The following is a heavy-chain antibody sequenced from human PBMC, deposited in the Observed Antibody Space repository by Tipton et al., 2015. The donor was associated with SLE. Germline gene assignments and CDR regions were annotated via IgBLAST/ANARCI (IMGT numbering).Heavy chain of an antibody. D-gene: IGHD1-1*01. CDR2: IYTSGST. CDR1: GFTVSSNY. J-gene: IGHJ4*02. Sequence: GSLRLSCAASGFTVSSNYMTWVRQAPGKGLEWVSTIYTSGSTYYADSVKGRFTISRDTPKNTVSLQMNSLRAEDTAVYFCARFQGRTDYFDDWGQGTLVTVSS. CDR3: ARFQGRTDYFDD. V-gene: IGHV3-53*01.